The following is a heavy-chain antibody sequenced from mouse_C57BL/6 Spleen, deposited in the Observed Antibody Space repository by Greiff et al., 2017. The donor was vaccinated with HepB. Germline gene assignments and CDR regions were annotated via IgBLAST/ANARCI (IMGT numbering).Heavy chain of an antibody. D-gene: IGHD2-3*01. CDR1: GFNIKDYY. J-gene: IGHJ4*01. CDR3: TGVLLHAMDD. V-gene: IGHV14-1*01. CDR2: IDPEDGDT. Sequence: EVQLQQSGAELVRPGASVKLSCTASGFNIKDYYMHWVKQRPEQGLEWIGRIDPEDGDTEYAPKFQGKATMTADTSSNTAYLQLSSLTSEDTAVFYCTGVLLHAMDDWGQGTSVTVSS.